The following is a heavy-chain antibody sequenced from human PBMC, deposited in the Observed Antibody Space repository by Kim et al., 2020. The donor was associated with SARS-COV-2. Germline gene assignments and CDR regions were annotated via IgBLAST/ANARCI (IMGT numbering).Heavy chain of an antibody. CDR3: ARDLLHTGFDF. CDR2: INAGNANI. Sequence: ASVKVSCKASGYIFTDYAIQWVRQAPGQGLEWMGWINAGNANIKYSQNFQGRATLTWDTSANTAYMELSSLRSEDTAVYFCARDLLHTGFDFWGQGTLVTVSS. D-gene: IGHD2-8*02. J-gene: IGHJ4*02. V-gene: IGHV1-3*01. CDR1: GYIFTDYA.